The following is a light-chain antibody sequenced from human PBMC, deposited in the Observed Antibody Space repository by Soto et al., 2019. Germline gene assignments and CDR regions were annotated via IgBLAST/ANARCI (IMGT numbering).Light chain of an antibody. V-gene: IGKV3-20*01. CDR1: QSVSSSY. J-gene: IGKJ4*01. Sequence: EIVLTQSPCTLSLSPGERATLSCRASQSVSSSYLAWYQQKPGQSPRLLIYGASTRATGIPDRFSGSGSGTDFTLTISRLEPEDFAVYYCQQYGNSPLTFGGGNKVRIK. CDR3: QQYGNSPLT. CDR2: GAS.